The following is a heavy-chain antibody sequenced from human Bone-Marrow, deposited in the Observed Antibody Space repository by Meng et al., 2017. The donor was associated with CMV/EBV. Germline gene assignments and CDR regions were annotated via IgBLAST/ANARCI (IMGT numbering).Heavy chain of an antibody. V-gene: IGHV4-34*01. CDR3: ARDYYDSGGYYYTEGYYHGLDV. CDR1: GGSFSGYY. J-gene: IGHJ6*02. Sequence: SQTLSLTCAVYGGSFSGYYWSWIRQPPGKGLEWIGEINHSGSTNYNPSLKSRVTISVDTSKNQFSLKLSSVTPEDTAVYYCARDYYDSGGYYYTEGYYHGLDVWGQGTTVTVSS. D-gene: IGHD3-22*01. CDR2: INHSGST.